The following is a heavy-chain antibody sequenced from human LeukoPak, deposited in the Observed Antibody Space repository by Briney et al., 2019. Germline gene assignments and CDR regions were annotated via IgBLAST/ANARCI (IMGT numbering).Heavy chain of an antibody. CDR1: VFTFSIYG. V-gene: IGHV3-33*01. CDR2: IWYNGNNK. Sequence: PGRSLRLSCAASVFTFSIYGFHWVRQAPGKGLEWVSNIWYNGNNKYYADSVKGRFTISRDNSENTLYLQMNSLRPEDTAVYYCGRGIDSGSYYNIVYWGQGTLVTVSS. J-gene: IGHJ4*02. CDR3: GRGIDSGSYYNIVY. D-gene: IGHD3-10*01.